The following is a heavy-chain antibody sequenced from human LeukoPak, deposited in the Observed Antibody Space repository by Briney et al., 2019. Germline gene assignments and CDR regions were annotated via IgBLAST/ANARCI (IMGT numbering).Heavy chain of an antibody. CDR3: ARSSVGDY. J-gene: IGHJ4*02. V-gene: IGHV1-2*02. Sequence: ASVKVSCKAPGYTFTVYYMHWVRQAPGQGLEWMGWINPNSGGTNYAQKFQGRVTMARDTSTSTAYMELSRLRSDDTAVYYCARSSVGDYWGQGTLVTVSS. CDR2: INPNSGGT. CDR1: GYTFTVYY. D-gene: IGHD3-10*01.